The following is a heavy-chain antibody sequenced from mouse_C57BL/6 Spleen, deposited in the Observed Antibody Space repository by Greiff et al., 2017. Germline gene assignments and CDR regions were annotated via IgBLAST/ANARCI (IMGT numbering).Heavy chain of an antibody. J-gene: IGHJ1*03. CDR3: ARRLEYWYFDV. V-gene: IGHV1-72*01. Sequence: VQLQQPGAELVKPGASVQMSCKASGYTFTSYWMHWVKQRPGRSLERIGRIDPNSGGTKYNEKFKSKATLTVDKPSSTACMQRSSLTSEDSAVYYCARRLEYWYFDVWGTETTGTVGS. CDR2: IDPNSGGT. CDR1: GYTFTSYW. D-gene: IGHD2-13*01.